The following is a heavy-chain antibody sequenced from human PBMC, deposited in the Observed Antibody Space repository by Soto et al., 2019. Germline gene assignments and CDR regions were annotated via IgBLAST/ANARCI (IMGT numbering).Heavy chain of an antibody. Sequence: ASVXVSCKASGGTFSIYAIIWVRQAPGQGLEWMGGIIPIFGTANYAQKFQGRVTITADESTSTAYMELSSLRSEDTAVYYCARGKKWILNWLDPWGQGTLVTVSS. CDR2: IIPIFGTA. V-gene: IGHV1-69*01. CDR3: ARGKKWILNWLDP. J-gene: IGHJ5*02. CDR1: GGTFSIYA. D-gene: IGHD3-22*01.